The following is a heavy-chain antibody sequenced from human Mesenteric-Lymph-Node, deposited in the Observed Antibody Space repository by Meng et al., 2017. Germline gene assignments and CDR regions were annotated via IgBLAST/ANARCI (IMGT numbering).Heavy chain of an antibody. V-gene: IGHV1-3*01. CDR1: GYTFTTYA. D-gene: IGHD1-26*01. CDR3: ARGLWEQSRYYFDS. CDR2: TNSGNGKT. J-gene: IGHJ4*02. Sequence: QVQLVQPGAEVKKPGAPVKASCKASGYTFTTYANQWVRQALGQRLEWMGWTNSGNGKTKYSEKFQGRVTITRDTSATTAYMELSSLRSEDMAVYYCARGLWEQSRYYFDSWGQGTLVTVSS.